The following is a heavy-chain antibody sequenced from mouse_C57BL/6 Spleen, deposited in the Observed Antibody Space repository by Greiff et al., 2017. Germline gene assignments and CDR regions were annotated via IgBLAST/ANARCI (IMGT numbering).Heavy chain of an antibody. Sequence: QVQLKESGPGLVQPSQSLSITCTVSGFSLTSYGVHWVRQSPGKGLEWLGVIWSGGRTDYNAALISRLSISKDDSKSQVFFKMNSLQADDTAIYYCARRTGTGYAMDYWGQGTSVTVSA. CDR2: IWSGGRT. J-gene: IGHJ4*01. D-gene: IGHD4-1*01. V-gene: IGHV2-2*01. CDR3: ARRTGTGYAMDY. CDR1: GFSLTSYG.